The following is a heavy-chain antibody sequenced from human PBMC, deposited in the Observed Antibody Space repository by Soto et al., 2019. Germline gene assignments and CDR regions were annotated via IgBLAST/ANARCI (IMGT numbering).Heavy chain of an antibody. Sequence: ASVKVSCKASGYTFTSYGISWVRQAPGQGLEWMGWISAYNGNTNYAQKLQGRVTMTTDTSTSTAYMELRSLRSDDTAVYYCERDQVVDAKKFNYYYGMDVWGQGTTVTVSS. CDR3: ERDQVVDAKKFNYYYGMDV. J-gene: IGHJ6*02. D-gene: IGHD2-15*01. CDR2: ISAYNGNT. V-gene: IGHV1-18*04. CDR1: GYTFTSYG.